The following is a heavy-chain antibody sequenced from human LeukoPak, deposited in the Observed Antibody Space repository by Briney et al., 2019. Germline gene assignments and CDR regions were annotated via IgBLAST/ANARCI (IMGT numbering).Heavy chain of an antibody. V-gene: IGHV3-23*01. CDR3: ARPSPSTHPPN. D-gene: IGHD6-6*01. J-gene: IGHJ4*02. CDR1: GFALPTYA. CDR2: IRVSDGAR. Sequence: GGSLRLSCVASGFALPTYAMMWVRQVPGKGLEWVSSIRVSDGARFYADSVKGRSTMSRDNPKNTLFLQMNSLRAEDTTVYYCARPSPSTHPPNWGQGTLVTVSS.